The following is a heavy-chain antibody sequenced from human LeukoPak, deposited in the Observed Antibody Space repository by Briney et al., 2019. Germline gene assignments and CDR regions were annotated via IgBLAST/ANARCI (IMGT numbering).Heavy chain of an antibody. D-gene: IGHD5-24*01. V-gene: IGHV3-21*01. CDR3: ARGWLQGFGY. J-gene: IGHJ4*02. CDR1: GFTFSSYS. CDR2: ISSSSSYI. Sequence: GGSLRLSCAASGFTFSSYSMNWVRQAPGKGLEWVSSISSSSSYIYYADSVKGRFTISRDNAKNSLYLQMNSLRAENTAVYYCARGWLQGFGYWGQGTLVTISS.